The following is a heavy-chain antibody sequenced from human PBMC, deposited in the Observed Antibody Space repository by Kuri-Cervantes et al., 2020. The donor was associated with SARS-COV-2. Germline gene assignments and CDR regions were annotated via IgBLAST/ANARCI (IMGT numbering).Heavy chain of an antibody. CDR2: ISGSVGST. D-gene: IGHD5-24*01. CDR3: SKASLQLDLYSFDY. J-gene: IGHJ4*02. CDR1: GFTFNNYA. Sequence: ESLKISCAASGFTFNNYAMNWVRQAPGKGLEWVAAISGSVGSTYYADSVPGRFTISRDNSKNTLYLRMNSLRAEGTAVYYWSKASLQLDLYSFDYWGQGTLVTVSS. V-gene: IGHV3-23*01.